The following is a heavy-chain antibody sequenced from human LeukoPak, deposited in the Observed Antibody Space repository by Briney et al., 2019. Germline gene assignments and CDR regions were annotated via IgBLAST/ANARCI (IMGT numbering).Heavy chain of an antibody. V-gene: IGHV3-53*01. CDR3: ARRAGAYSHPYDY. J-gene: IGHJ4*02. CDR1: GFTVSSNS. CDR2: IYSDYT. D-gene: IGHD4/OR15-4a*01. Sequence: GGSLRLSCTVFGFTVSSNSMSWVRQAPGKGLEWVSFIYSDYTHYSDSVNGRFTISRDNSKNTLYLQMNSLGAEDTAGYYCARRAGAYSHPYDYWGQGTLVTVSS.